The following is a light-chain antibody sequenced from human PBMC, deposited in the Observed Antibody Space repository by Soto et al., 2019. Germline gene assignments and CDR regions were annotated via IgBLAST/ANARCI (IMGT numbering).Light chain of an antibody. CDR2: KVT. J-gene: IGLJ3*02. CDR1: SSDIGAYDY. V-gene: IGLV2-14*01. Sequence: QPASVSGSPGQSITISCTGTSSDIGAYDYVSWYQQHPGKAPKLMIYKVTSRPSGVSIRFSGSKSGSAASLTISGLQAEDEADYYCSSYSGISHWVFGGGTKVTVL. CDR3: SSYSGISHWV.